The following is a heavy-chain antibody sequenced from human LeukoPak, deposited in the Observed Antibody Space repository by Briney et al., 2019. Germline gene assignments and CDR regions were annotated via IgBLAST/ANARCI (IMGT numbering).Heavy chain of an antibody. J-gene: IGHJ3*02. V-gene: IGHV3-21*04. CDR2: ISSSSSYI. CDR1: GFTFSSYG. D-gene: IGHD5-12*01. CDR3: AKDNAYSGYDSAFDI. Sequence: GGSLRLSCAASGFTFSSYGMNWVRQAPGKGLEWVSSISSSSSYIYYADSVKGRFTISRDNSKNTLYLQMNSLRAEDTAVYYCAKDNAYSGYDSAFDIWGQGTMVTVSS.